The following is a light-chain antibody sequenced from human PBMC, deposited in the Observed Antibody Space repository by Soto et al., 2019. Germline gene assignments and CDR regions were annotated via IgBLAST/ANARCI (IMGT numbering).Light chain of an antibody. CDR3: QHYISYSEA. CDR2: TAS. Sequence: DIQMAQSPSTLSGSLGDRVTITVRASQTISSWLAWYQQKPGKAPKLLIYTASTLKSGVPSRFSGSGSGTEFTLTISSLQPDDFATYYCQHYISYSEAFGQGTKVDI. V-gene: IGKV1-5*03. CDR1: QTISSW. J-gene: IGKJ1*01.